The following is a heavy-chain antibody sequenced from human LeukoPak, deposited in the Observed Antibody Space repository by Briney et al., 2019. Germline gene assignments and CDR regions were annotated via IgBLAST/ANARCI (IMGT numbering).Heavy chain of an antibody. CDR2: INHSGST. CDR3: ARRRWLAYNWFDP. CDR1: GGSFSGYY. J-gene: IGHJ5*02. D-gene: IGHD6-19*01. V-gene: IGHV4-34*01. Sequence: PSETLSLTCAVYGGSFSGYYWSWIRQPPGKGLEWIGEINHSGSTNYNPSLKSRVTISVDTSKNQFSLKLSSVTAADTAVYYCARRRWLAYNWFDPWGQGTLVTVSS.